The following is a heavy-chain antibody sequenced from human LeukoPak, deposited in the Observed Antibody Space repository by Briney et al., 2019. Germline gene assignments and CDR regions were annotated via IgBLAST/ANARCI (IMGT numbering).Heavy chain of an antibody. CDR3: ARGGYYYDSSGYFAFDY. D-gene: IGHD3-22*01. V-gene: IGHV1-69*13. CDR2: IIPIFGTA. J-gene: IGHJ4*02. CDR1: GGTFSSYA. Sequence: ASVKVSCKASGGTFSSYAISWVRQAPGQGLEWMGGIIPIFGTANYAQKFQGRVTITADVSTSTAYMELSSLRSEDTAVYYCARGGYYYDSSGYFAFDYWGQGTLVTVSS.